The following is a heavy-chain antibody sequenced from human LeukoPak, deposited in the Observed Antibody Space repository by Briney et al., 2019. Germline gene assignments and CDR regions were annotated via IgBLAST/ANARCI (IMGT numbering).Heavy chain of an antibody. V-gene: IGHV4-59*01. CDR1: GGSISGYY. CDR3: ARGGDGYNYWSDP. J-gene: IGHJ5*02. D-gene: IGHD5-24*01. CDR2: IHYSGST. Sequence: SETLSLTCTVSGGSISGYYWIWIRQSPGKGLEWIGSIHYSGSTNYNPSLKSRVTMSLDTSKNHLSLRLSSLTAADTAVYSCARGGDGYNYWSDPWGQGTLVTVSS.